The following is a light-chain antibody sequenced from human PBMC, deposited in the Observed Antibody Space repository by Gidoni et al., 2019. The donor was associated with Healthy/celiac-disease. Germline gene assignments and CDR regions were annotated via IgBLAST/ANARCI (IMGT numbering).Light chain of an antibody. CDR2: DDS. CDR1: NLGSKS. Sequence: SYVLTQPPSVSVAPGQTARITCGGNNLGSKSVHWYQQKPGKAPVLVVYDDSDRPSGIPERFSGSNSGNTATLTISRVEAGDEADYYCQVWDSSSDHLVFGGGTKLPVL. CDR3: QVWDSSSDHLV. V-gene: IGLV3-21*02. J-gene: IGLJ3*02.